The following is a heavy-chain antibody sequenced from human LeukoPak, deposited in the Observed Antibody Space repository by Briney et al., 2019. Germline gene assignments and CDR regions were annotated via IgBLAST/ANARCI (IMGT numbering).Heavy chain of an antibody. CDR2: ISGGS. CDR1: GYTFTGYH. V-gene: IGHV1-2*02. D-gene: IGHD3-16*01. CDR3: ARGGGWGGKKFGRRCGGGAHQPRVPAHSQAEVGGGGGRFGHPCFFWGGGGGGGTWDSSLDY. J-gene: IGHJ4*02. Sequence: ASVKVSCKASGYTFTGYHLHWVRQAPGQGLEWMGWISGGSNYAQKFQGRVTMTRDTSISTAYMELGRLRSDDTAFYYCARGGGWGGKKFGRRCGGGAHQPRVPAHSQAEVGGGGGRFGHPCFFWGGGGGGGTWDSSLDYWGQGTLVTVSS.